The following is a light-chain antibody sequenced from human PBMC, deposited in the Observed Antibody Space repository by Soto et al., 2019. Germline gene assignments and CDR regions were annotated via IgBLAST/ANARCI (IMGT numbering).Light chain of an antibody. CDR2: DDN. V-gene: IGLV1-51*01. Sequence: QSVLTQPPSVSAAPGQKVTISCSGSSSNIGGNSVSWYQQLPGTAPKLLIYDDNKRPSGIPDRFSGSKSGTSATLGITGFQTGDEADYYCGSWDSSMSAYVFGTGTKSPS. J-gene: IGLJ1*01. CDR3: GSWDSSMSAYV. CDR1: SSNIGGNS.